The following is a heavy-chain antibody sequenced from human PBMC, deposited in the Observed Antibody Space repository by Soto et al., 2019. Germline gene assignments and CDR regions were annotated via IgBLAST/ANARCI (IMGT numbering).Heavy chain of an antibody. D-gene: IGHD5-12*01. CDR3: ARGGGRGYSGYDYVHYYYYMDV. CDR1: GYTFTGYY. Sequence: ASVKLSSKASGYTFTGYYMRWVRQAPGQGLEWMGWINPNSGGTDYAQKFQGWVTMTRDTSISTAYMELSRLRSDDTAVYYCARGGGRGYSGYDYVHYYYYMDVWGKGTTVTVSS. V-gene: IGHV1-2*04. CDR2: INPNSGGT. J-gene: IGHJ6*03.